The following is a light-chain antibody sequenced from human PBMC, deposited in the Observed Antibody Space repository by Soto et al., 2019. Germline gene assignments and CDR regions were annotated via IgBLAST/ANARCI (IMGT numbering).Light chain of an antibody. CDR3: SSYSDTNIYV. J-gene: IGLJ1*01. V-gene: IGLV2-8*01. Sequence: QPALTQPPSASGSTGQAVTISCTGTSIDIGGYDFVSWYQVRPGEAPQLIIYNVNGRPSGVPRRFSGSKSGNAASLTVPGLQAVDEADYYCSSYSDTNIYVFGTGTKV. CDR2: NVN. CDR1: SIDIGGYDF.